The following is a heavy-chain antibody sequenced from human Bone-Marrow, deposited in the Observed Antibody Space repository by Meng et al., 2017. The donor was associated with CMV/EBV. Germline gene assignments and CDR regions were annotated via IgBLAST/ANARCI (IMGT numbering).Heavy chain of an antibody. CDR1: GGSFSGYY. CDR2: INHSGST. D-gene: IGHD6-6*01. J-gene: IGHJ4*02. V-gene: IGHV4-34*01. CDR3: ARGAEYSSSYPVTTKLDY. Sequence: GSLRLSCAVYGGSFSGYYWSWIRQPPGKGLEWIGEINHSGSTNYNPSLKSRVTISVDTSKNQFSLKLSSVTAADTAVYYCARGAEYSSSYPVTTKLDYWGQGTLVTVSS.